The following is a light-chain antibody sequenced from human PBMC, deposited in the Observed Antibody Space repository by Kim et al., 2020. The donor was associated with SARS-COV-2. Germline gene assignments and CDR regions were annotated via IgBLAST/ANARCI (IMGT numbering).Light chain of an antibody. Sequence: QSALTQPASVSGSPGQSIAISCTGTSSDVGSYNLVSWYQQHPGKAPKLMIYGVIKRPSGVSTRFSGSKSGNTASLTITGLQAEDEADYYCTSKAGGDTLVFGGGTKLTVL. CDR1: SSDVGSYNL. CDR2: GVI. V-gene: IGLV2-23*02. J-gene: IGLJ2*01. CDR3: TSKAGGDTLV.